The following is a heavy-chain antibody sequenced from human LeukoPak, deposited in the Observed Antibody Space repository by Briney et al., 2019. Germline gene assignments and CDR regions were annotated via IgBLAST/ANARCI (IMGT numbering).Heavy chain of an antibody. CDR3: ATWTRRVGASHPHWFDP. CDR2: FDPEDGET. CDR1: GYTLTELS. V-gene: IGHV1-24*01. J-gene: IGHJ5*02. D-gene: IGHD1-26*01. Sequence: ASVKVSCKVSGYTLTELSMHWVRQAPGKGLEWMGGFDPEDGETIYAQKFQGRVTMTEDTSTDTAYMELSSLSSENTAVYYCATWTRRVGASHPHWFDPWGQGTLVTVSS.